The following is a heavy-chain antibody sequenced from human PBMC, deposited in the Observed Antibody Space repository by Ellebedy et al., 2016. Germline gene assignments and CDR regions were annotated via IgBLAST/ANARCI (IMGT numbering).Heavy chain of an antibody. V-gene: IGHV1-3*04. CDR2: INTGNDDT. CDR3: ERVLGSPVVGKGFFDY. CDR1: GYTFTTYG. D-gene: IGHD3-16*01. Sequence: ASVKVSCKASGYTFTTYGIHWVRQAPGQSLEWMGWINTGNDDTKNSQKFQGRITITRDTSASTVYMELSSLRSEDTAVYFCERVLGSPVVGKGFFDYWGQGTLVTVSS. J-gene: IGHJ4*02.